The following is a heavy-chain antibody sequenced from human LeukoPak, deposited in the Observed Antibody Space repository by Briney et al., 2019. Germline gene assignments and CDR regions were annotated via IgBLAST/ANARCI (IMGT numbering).Heavy chain of an antibody. Sequence: SETLSLTCTVSGGSISSGDYYWSWIRQPPGKGLEWIAYMYYSGSTYYNPSLKSRVTMSADTSKNQFSLKLSSVTAADTAVYYCARERHWQYQLLFSSAGYAFDPWGQGTLVTVSS. D-gene: IGHD2-2*01. CDR1: GGSISSGDYY. CDR2: MYYSGST. V-gene: IGHV4-30-4*01. J-gene: IGHJ5*02. CDR3: ARERHWQYQLLFSSAGYAFDP.